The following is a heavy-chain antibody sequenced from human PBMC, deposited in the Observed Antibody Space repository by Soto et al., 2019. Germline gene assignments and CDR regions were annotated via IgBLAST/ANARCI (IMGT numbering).Heavy chain of an antibody. Sequence: PGGSLRLSCAASGFTFSSYAMHWVRQAPGKGLEWVAVISYDGSNKYYADSVKGRFTISRDNSKNTLYLQMNSLRAEDTAVYYCARDGDWDNDSSGYYLGYFDYWGQGTLVTVSS. CDR1: GFTFSSYA. CDR2: ISYDGSNK. D-gene: IGHD3-22*01. J-gene: IGHJ4*02. CDR3: ARDGDWDNDSSGYYLGYFDY. V-gene: IGHV3-30-3*01.